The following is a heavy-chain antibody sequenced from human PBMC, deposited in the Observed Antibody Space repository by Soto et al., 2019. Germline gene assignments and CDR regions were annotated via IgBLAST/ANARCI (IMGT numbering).Heavy chain of an antibody. CDR1: GFTLSGSA. CDR3: TRSGGSYSFGY. CDR2: IRSKTHSYAT. V-gene: IGHV3-73*02. D-gene: IGHD1-26*01. Sequence: EVQLVESGGGLVQPGESLKLSCAASGFTLSGSAVHWVRQASGKGLEWVGRIRSKTHSYATEYIASVKGRFTMSRDDSNNTAYLQMNGQNSDDTAVYYCTRSGGSYSFGYWGQGTLVTVSS. J-gene: IGHJ4*02.